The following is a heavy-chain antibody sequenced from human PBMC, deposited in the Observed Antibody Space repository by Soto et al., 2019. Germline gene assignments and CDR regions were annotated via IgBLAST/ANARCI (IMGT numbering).Heavy chain of an antibody. CDR2: INHTGRT. V-gene: IGHV4-34*01. J-gene: IGHJ4*02. CDR1: GGSFSGHY. D-gene: IGHD2-2*01. CDR3: ARGISTIVEVQRDAPDKYYLDS. Sequence: SETLSLTCAVYGGSFSGHYWSWIRQPPGKGLEWIGEINHTGRTNSNPSLKSRVTISVDTSKNQFSLKLNSVTAADTAVYYCARGISTIVEVQRDAPDKYYLDSWGQGTQVTVSS.